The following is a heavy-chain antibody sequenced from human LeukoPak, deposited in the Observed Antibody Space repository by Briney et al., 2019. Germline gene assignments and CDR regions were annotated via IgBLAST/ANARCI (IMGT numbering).Heavy chain of an antibody. J-gene: IGHJ4*02. CDR2: ISAYNGNT. D-gene: IGHD3-22*01. CDR3: AREEGRAYDSSGYYFDY. Sequence: ASVKVSCKASGYTFTSYGISWVRQAPGQGLEWMGWISAYNGNTNYAQKLQGRVNMTTDTSTSTAYMELRSLRSDDTVVYYCAREEGRAYDSSGYYFDYWGQGTLVTVSS. V-gene: IGHV1-18*01. CDR1: GYTFTSYG.